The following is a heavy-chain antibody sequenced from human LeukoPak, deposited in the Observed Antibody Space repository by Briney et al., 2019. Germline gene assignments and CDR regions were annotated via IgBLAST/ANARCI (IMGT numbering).Heavy chain of an antibody. CDR2: IIPIFGTA. V-gene: IGHV1-69*13. CDR3: ARFYANDNWFDP. Sequence: SVKVSCKASGYTFTSYGISWVRQAPGQGLEWMGGIIPIFGTANYAQKFQGRVTITADESTSTAYMELSSLRSEDTAVYYCARFYANDNWFDPWGQGTLVTVSS. CDR1: GYTFTSYG. D-gene: IGHD3-16*01. J-gene: IGHJ5*02.